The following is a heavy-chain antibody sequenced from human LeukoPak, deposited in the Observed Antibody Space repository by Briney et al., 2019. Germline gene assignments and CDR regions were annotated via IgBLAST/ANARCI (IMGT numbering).Heavy chain of an antibody. V-gene: IGHV1-3*01. CDR1: RSIFTTSA. J-gene: IGHJ3*02. CDR2: INSGNGNT. D-gene: IGHD6-19*01. Sequence: ASVKASCKAARSIFTTSAVHWVPQAAGQRLEWMGWINSGNGNTKYSQKFQGRVTITRDTSASTAYMELSSLRSEDTAADYCASTIGDSSGWAHAAFDIWGQGTMVTVSS. CDR3: ASTIGDSSGWAHAAFDI.